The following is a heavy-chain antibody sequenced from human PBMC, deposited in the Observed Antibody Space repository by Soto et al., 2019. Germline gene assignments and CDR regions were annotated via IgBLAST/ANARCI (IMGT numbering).Heavy chain of an antibody. J-gene: IGHJ4*02. CDR3: ARGPDDSDVPRWDY. CDR1: GYNFNQYY. V-gene: IGHV1-46*02. D-gene: IGHD4-17*01. CDR2: INLRGGTT. Sequence: QVQLVQSGAEVRKPGASVRLSCETSGYNFNQYYIHWVRQAPGQGLEWMGIINLRGGTTGYEHKFRGRVTVTGDTSTSTAYMQLSSLRSEDTAVYFCARGPDDSDVPRWDYWGQGTLVTVSS.